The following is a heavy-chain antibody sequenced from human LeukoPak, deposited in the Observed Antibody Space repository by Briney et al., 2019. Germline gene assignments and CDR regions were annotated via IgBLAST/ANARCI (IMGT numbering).Heavy chain of an antibody. D-gene: IGHD6-13*01. CDR3: ARELGAAAGDTSVDY. J-gene: IGHJ4*02. CDR1: GFTFSSYG. CDR2: ISYDGSNK. Sequence: PGRPLRLSCAASGFTFSSYGMHWVRQAPGKGLEWVAVISYDGSNKYYADSVKGRFTISRDNSKNTLYLQMNSLRAEDTAVYYCARELGAAAGDTSVDYWGQGTLVTVSS. V-gene: IGHV3-30*03.